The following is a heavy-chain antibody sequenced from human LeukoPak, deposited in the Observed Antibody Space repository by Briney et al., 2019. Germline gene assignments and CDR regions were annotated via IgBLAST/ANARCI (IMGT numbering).Heavy chain of an antibody. CDR1: GGSFSGYY. V-gene: IGHV4-34*01. J-gene: IGHJ4*02. Sequence: PSETLSLTCAVYGGSFSGYYWSWIRQPPGKGLEWIGEINHSGSTNYNPSLKSRVTISVDTSKNQFSLKLSSVTAADTAVYYCARQNYDFWSGYYHYFDYWGQGTLVTVSS. CDR3: ARQNYDFWSGYYHYFDY. D-gene: IGHD3-3*01. CDR2: INHSGST.